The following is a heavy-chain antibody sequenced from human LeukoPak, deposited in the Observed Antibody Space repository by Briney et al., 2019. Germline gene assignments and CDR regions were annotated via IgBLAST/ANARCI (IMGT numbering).Heavy chain of an antibody. V-gene: IGHV4-61*02. CDR2: IYTSGST. J-gene: IGHJ6*03. D-gene: IGHD1-26*01. CDR3: ASSGSYSYYYYMDA. Sequence: PSETVSLTCTVSGGSISSGSYYWSWIRQPAGKGLEWIGRIYTSGSTNYNPSLKSRVTISVDTSKNQFSLKLSSVTAADTAVYYCASSGSYSYYYYMDARGKGTTVTVSS. CDR1: GGSISSGSYY.